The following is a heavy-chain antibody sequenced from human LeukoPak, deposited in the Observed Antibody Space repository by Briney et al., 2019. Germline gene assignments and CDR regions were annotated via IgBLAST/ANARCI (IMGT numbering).Heavy chain of an antibody. Sequence: PSETLSLTCAVYGGSYSSHYWSWIRQPPGKGLEWSGEINHSGSINYNPSLESRVTTSVDSSKNQFSLKLRSLTAADTAVYYCARHVGYGNNWFDPWGQGTLVTVSS. CDR3: ARHVGYGNNWFDP. D-gene: IGHD5-18*01. CDR1: GGSYSSHY. V-gene: IGHV4-34*01. J-gene: IGHJ5*02. CDR2: INHSGSI.